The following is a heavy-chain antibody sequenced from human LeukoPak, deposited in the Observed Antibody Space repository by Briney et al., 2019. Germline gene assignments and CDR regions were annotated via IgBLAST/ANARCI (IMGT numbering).Heavy chain of an antibody. V-gene: IGHV1-3*01. CDR2: INAGNGNT. D-gene: IGHD3-22*01. Sequence: ASVKVSCKASGYTFTSYGISWVRQAPGQRLEWMGWINAGNGNTKYSQEFQGRVTITRDTSASTAYMELSRLRSDDTAVYYCARSYITMIGGLDYWGQGTLVTVSS. CDR1: GYTFTSYG. CDR3: ARSYITMIGGLDY. J-gene: IGHJ4*02.